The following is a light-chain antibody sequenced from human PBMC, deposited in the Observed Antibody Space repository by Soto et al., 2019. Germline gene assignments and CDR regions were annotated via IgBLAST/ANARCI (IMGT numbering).Light chain of an antibody. V-gene: IGLV2-14*01. J-gene: IGLJ1*01. CDR1: RRDVGGYNY. Sequence: QSVLTQPASVSGSLGQSITISCTGTRRDVGGYNYVSWYQQYPGKSPKLLIYEVTHRPSGVSNRFSGSKSGNTASLTISGLQAEDEADYYCSSYTISNTLPFVFGTGTKVTVL. CDR3: SSYTISNTLPFV. CDR2: EVT.